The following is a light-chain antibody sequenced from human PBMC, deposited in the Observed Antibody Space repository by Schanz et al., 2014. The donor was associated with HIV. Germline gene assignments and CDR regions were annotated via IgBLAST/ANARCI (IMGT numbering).Light chain of an antibody. CDR1: SSDVAGYNF. CDR2: EVS. V-gene: IGLV2-14*01. CDR3: ATWDDSLKAWV. Sequence: QSALTQPASVSGSPGQSITISCTGASSDVAGYNFVSWYQQHPGKAPKLMIYEVSKRPSGVPDRFSGSKSGTSASLAISGLQSEDEADYYCATWDDSLKAWVFGGGTKLTVL. J-gene: IGLJ3*02.